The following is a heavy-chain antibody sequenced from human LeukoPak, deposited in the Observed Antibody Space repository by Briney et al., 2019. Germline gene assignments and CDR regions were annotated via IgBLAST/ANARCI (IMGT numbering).Heavy chain of an antibody. CDR1: GGSISSYY. CDR3: AGRYCTNGVCPYFDY. CDR2: IYNSGST. D-gene: IGHD2-8*01. Sequence: PSETLSLTCTVPGGSISSYYWSWIRQSAGKGLQLTGRIYNSGSTYYNPSLKSRLTMSVDTSKNHFSLKLSSVTAADTAVYYCAGRYCTNGVCPYFDYWGQGTLVTVSS. J-gene: IGHJ4*02. V-gene: IGHV4-4*07.